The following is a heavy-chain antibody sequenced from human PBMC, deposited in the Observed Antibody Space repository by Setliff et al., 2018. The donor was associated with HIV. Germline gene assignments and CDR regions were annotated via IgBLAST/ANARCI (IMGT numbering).Heavy chain of an antibody. D-gene: IGHD6-13*01. V-gene: IGHV4-59*11. Sequence: SETLSLTCVISGGSMGSHYWSWIRQSPGKGLEWIGNIHYTGISDINPSLKSRVAISVDTSKNQFSLKLSSVTAADTAVYYCASGSLYSSSSCFDYGGQGTLVTVSS. CDR3: ASGSLYSSSSCFDY. CDR1: GGSMGSHY. CDR2: IHYTGIS. J-gene: IGHJ4*02.